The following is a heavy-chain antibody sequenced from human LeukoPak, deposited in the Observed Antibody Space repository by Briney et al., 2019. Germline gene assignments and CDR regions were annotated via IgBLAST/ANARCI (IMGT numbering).Heavy chain of an antibody. CDR1: GDTFSSNSAA. V-gene: IGHV6-1*01. J-gene: IGHJ4*02. D-gene: IGHD6-19*01. Sequence: SQTLSLTCAISGDTFSSNSAAWNWLRQSPSRGLEWLGRKYYRSKWYNDYAVSVKSRITINPDTSKNQFSLQLNSVTPEDTAVYYCARMGGYSSGWYYFDYWGQGTLVTVSS. CDR3: ARMGGYSSGWYYFDY. CDR2: KYYRSKWYN.